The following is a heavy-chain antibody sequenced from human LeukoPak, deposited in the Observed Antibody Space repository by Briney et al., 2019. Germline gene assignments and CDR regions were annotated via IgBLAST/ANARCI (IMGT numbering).Heavy chain of an antibody. Sequence: GGSLRLSCAASGFTFDDYGMSWVRQAPGKGLEWVANIKQDGSEKYYVDSVKGRFTISRDNAKNSLYLQMNSLRAEDTAVYYCARENWMLPLDYWGQGTLVTVSS. D-gene: IGHD2-2*03. CDR2: IKQDGSEK. J-gene: IGHJ4*02. CDR3: ARENWMLPLDY. V-gene: IGHV3-7*01. CDR1: GFTFDDYG.